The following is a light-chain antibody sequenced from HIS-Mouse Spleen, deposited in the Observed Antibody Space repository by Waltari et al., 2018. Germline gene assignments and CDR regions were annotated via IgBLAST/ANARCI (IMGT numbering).Light chain of an antibody. Sequence: QSALTQPASVSGSPGQSITISCTGTSSDVGGHNYVSCYQQHPGKAPKLMIYEVSNRPSGVSNRFSGSKSGNTASLTISGLQAEDEADYYCSSYTSSSTLVVFGGGTKLTVL. V-gene: IGLV2-14*01. CDR1: SSDVGGHNY. CDR3: SSYTSSSTLVV. CDR2: EVS. J-gene: IGLJ2*01.